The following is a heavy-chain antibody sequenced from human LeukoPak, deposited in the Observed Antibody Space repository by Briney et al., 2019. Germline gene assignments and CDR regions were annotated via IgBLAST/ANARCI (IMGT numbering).Heavy chain of an antibody. V-gene: IGHV4-59*01. CDR3: ARSFGSSSAALFDY. CDR1: GGSISNYY. D-gene: IGHD6-6*01. CDR2: IFHSGNT. J-gene: IGHJ4*02. Sequence: SETLSLTCTVSGGSISNYYWNWIRQSPGKGLEWIGYIFHSGNTNYNPSLKSRVTILLDTSKNQFSLKLTSVTAADTAVYYCARSFGSSSAALFDYWGQGTLVTVSS.